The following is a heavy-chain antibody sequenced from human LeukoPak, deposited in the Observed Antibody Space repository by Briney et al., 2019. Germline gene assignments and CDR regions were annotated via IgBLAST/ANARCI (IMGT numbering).Heavy chain of an antibody. Sequence: ASVKVSCKVSGYTFSNYGISWVRQAPGQGLEWMGWISPDNGYTNYAQKFQGRVTMTTDTSTSTAYMELRSLRSDDTAVYYCARHSDSMVFRGDYWGQGTLVTVSS. CDR2: ISPDNGYT. D-gene: IGHD3-22*01. CDR1: GYTFSNYG. J-gene: IGHJ4*02. V-gene: IGHV1-18*01. CDR3: ARHSDSMVFRGDY.